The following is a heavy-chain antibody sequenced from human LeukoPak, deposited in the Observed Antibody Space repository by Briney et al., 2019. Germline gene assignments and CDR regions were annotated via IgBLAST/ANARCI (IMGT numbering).Heavy chain of an antibody. Sequence: GGSLRLSCAASGFTFSSYGMHWVRQAPGKGLEWVSFIRSDGSNKYYADSVKGRFTISRDNSKNTLYLQMNSLRAEDTAVYYCAKDLALRYFNLIDYWGQGTLVTVSS. CDR3: AKDLALRYFNLIDY. J-gene: IGHJ4*02. CDR1: GFTFSSYG. CDR2: IRSDGSNK. D-gene: IGHD3-9*01. V-gene: IGHV3-30*02.